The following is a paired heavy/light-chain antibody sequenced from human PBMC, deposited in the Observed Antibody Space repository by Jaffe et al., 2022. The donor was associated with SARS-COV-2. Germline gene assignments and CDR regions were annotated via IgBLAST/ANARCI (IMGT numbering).Heavy chain of an antibody. CDR1: GITFSSYA. CDR2: TWYDGTKK. CDR3: VAGIGVSGRFDY. Sequence: QVQVVESGGGVVQPGRSLRLSCVTSGITFSSYAMHWVRQAPGKGLEWVALTWYDGTKKYYADSVKGRFTISRDNSKNTLYLQMDSLRAEDTAVYYCVAGIGVSGRFDYWGQGTLVTVSS. J-gene: IGHJ4*02. V-gene: IGHV3-33*01. D-gene: IGHD6-19*01.
Light chain of an antibody. CDR1: QSLLHSNGYKY. Sequence: DSVMTQSPLSLPVTPGEPASISCRSSQSLLHSNGYKYLDWYLQKPGQSPQLLIYLGSIRASGVPDRFSGSGSGTDFTLKISRVEAEDVGVYYCMQGLQTLYTFGQGTKLEIK. CDR2: LGS. CDR3: MQGLQTLYT. J-gene: IGKJ2*01. V-gene: IGKV2-28*01.